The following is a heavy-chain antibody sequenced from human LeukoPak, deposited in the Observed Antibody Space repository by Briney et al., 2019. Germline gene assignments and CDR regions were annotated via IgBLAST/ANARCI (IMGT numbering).Heavy chain of an antibody. Sequence: ASVKVSCKASGYTFSNYGINWVRQAPGQGLEWMGWISAYNGNTNYAQKLQGRVTMTTDTSTSTAYMELRSLRSDDTAVYYCARVLADTAFPALFDYWGQGTLVTVSS. CDR2: ISAYNGNT. V-gene: IGHV1-18*01. CDR1: GYTFSNYG. J-gene: IGHJ4*02. D-gene: IGHD5-18*01. CDR3: ARVLADTAFPALFDY.